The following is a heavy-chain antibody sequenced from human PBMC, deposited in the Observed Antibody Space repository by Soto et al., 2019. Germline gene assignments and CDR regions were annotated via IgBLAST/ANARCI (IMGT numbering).Heavy chain of an antibody. CDR3: AKDGGEGSGSDTDLAGGRDV. CDR1: GFSFDDYA. J-gene: IGHJ6*02. V-gene: IGHV3-9*01. D-gene: IGHD3-10*01. CDR2: ISWNSGSI. Sequence: EVQLVESGGGLVQPGRSLRLSCAVSGFSFDDYAMHWVRQAPGKGLEWVSGISWNSGSIGYAESVKGRFTISRDNDKNSLYLQMDDLRAEDTALYHCAKDGGEGSGSDTDLAGGRDVCGQGTTVTVSS.